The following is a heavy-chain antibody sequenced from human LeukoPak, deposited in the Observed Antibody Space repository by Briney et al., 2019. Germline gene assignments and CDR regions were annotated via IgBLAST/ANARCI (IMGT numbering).Heavy chain of an antibody. CDR1: GGSISSGSYY. CDR3: ARGSSGWYGLLDY. D-gene: IGHD6-19*01. CDR2: IYTSGST. V-gene: IGHV4-61*02. J-gene: IGHJ4*02. Sequence: PSQTLSLTCTVSGGSISSGSYYWSWIRQPAGKGLEWIVRIYTSGSTNYNPSLKSRVTISVDTSKNQFSLKLSSVTAADTAVYYCARGSSGWYGLLDYWGQGTLVTVSS.